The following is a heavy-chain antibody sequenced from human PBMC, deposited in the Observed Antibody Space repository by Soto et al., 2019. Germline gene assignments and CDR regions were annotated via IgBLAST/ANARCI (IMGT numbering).Heavy chain of an antibody. CDR1: GGSFSGYY. CDR2: INHSGST. CDR3: ARVGYYGSGSYYYYGMDV. Sequence: ETLSLTCAVYGGSFSGYYWSWIRQPPGKGLEWIGEINHSGSTNYNPSLKSRVTISVDTSKNQFSLKLSSVTAADTAVYYCARVGYYGSGSYYYYGMDVWGQGTTVTVSS. J-gene: IGHJ6*02. D-gene: IGHD3-10*01. V-gene: IGHV4-34*01.